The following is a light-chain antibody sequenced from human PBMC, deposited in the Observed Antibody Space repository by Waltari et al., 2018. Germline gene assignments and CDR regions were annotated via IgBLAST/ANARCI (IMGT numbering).Light chain of an antibody. Sequence: DIQMTQSPSSLSASVGDRVTITCRASQSINTFLSWYQQKPGKAPKLLIYAASSLHSGVPSRFRGSGSGADYSLTISSLLPEDFATYYCQQTSSTPWTFGQGTKVEIK. CDR3: QQTSSTPWT. J-gene: IGKJ1*01. CDR2: AAS. CDR1: QSINTF. V-gene: IGKV1-39*01.